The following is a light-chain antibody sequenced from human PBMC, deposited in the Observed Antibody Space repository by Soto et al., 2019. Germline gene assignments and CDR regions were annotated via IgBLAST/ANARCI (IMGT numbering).Light chain of an antibody. J-gene: IGKJ5*01. CDR3: QQRSNWPPRIT. V-gene: IGKV3-11*01. Sequence: EIVLTQSPATLSLSPGERATLSCRASQSVSSYLAWYQQKPGQAPRLLIYDASNRATGIPARFSGSGSGTDCTLTISSLEPEDLAVYYCQQRSNWPPRITFGQGTRLEMK. CDR2: DAS. CDR1: QSVSSY.